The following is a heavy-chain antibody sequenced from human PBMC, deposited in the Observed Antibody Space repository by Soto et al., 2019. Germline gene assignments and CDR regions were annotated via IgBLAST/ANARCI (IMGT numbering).Heavy chain of an antibody. CDR2: INPNSGGT. V-gene: IGHV1-2*04. D-gene: IGHD6-6*01. Sequence: ASVKVSCKASGYTFTGYYMHWVRQAPGQGLEWMGWINPNSGGTNYAQKFQGWVTMTRDTSIGTAYMELSRLRSDDTAVYYCARAEYSSSSLYYWGQGTLVTVSS. CDR3: ARAEYSSSSLYY. CDR1: GYTFTGYY. J-gene: IGHJ4*02.